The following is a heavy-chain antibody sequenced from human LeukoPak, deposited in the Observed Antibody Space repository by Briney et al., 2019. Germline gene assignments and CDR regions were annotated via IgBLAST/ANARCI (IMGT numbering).Heavy chain of an antibody. J-gene: IGHJ4*02. CDR2: IYTSGST. D-gene: IGHD4-11*01. V-gene: IGHV4-4*07. CDR1: GGSISSYY. CDR3: ARERVDSNYVNHYFDY. Sequence: SETLSLTCTVSGGSISSYYWSWIRQPAGKGLEWIGRIYTSGSTNYNPSLNRRVTMSVDTSKNQFSLKLSSVTAADTAVYYCARERVDSNYVNHYFDYWGQGTLVTVSS.